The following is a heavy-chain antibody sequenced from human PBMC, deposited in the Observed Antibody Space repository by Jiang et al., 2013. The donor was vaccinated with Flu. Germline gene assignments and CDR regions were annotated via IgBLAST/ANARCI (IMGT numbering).Heavy chain of an antibody. CDR2: IKYDGSEK. CDR1: EFTFTDYW. J-gene: IGHJ6*02. Sequence: QLLESGGGLVQPGGSLRLSCAASEFTFTDYWMSWVRQAPGKGLEWVANIKYDGSEKYYVDSVKGRFTISRDNAKNSLYLQMNSLRAEDTAVYHCARGRWVDVWGQGTTVTVSS. D-gene: IGHD3-16*01. CDR3: ARGRWVDV. V-gene: IGHV3-7*01.